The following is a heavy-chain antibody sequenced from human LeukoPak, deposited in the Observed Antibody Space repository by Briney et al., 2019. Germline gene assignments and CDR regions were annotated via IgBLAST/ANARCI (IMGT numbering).Heavy chain of an antibody. CDR3: ARITYDFWSGYYMPDDP. V-gene: IGHV1-18*01. CDR2: ISIYNGNT. J-gene: IGHJ5*02. Sequence: GASVKVSCKASGYTFTNYGISWVRRAPGQGLEWMGWISIYNGNTDYAQKLRGRVTMTTDTSTSTAYMELRSLRSDDTAVYYCARITYDFWSGYYMPDDPWGQGTLLTVSS. CDR1: GYTFTNYG. D-gene: IGHD3-3*01.